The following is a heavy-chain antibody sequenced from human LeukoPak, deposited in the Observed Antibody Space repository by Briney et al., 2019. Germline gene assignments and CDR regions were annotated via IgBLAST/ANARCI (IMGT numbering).Heavy chain of an antibody. CDR1: GFTFSSYG. V-gene: IGHV3-30*18. Sequence: GGSLRLSCAASGFTFSSYGMHWVRQAPGKGLEWVAVISYDGSNKYYADSVKGRFTISRDNSKSTLYLQMNSLRAEDTAVYYCAKGGYSSGWYSFAYWGQGTLVTVSS. CDR3: AKGGYSSGWYSFAY. CDR2: ISYDGSNK. J-gene: IGHJ4*02. D-gene: IGHD6-19*01.